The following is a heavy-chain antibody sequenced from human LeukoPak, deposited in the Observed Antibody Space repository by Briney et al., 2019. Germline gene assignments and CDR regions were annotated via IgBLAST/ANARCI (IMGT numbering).Heavy chain of an antibody. V-gene: IGHV1-24*01. Sequence: ASVKVSCKVSGYTLTEISMHWVRQAPGKGLEWMGGFNPEDGETMYAQKFQGRVTMTEDKSTDTASIELSSLRSEDTAVYYCAAGAPRCCSVGVFYLFDYWGQGSLVTVS. D-gene: IGHD2-8*02. CDR3: AAGAPRCCSVGVFYLFDY. J-gene: IGHJ4*02. CDR1: GYTLTEIS. CDR2: FNPEDGET.